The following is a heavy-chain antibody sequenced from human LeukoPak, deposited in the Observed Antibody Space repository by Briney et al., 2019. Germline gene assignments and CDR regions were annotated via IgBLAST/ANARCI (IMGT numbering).Heavy chain of an antibody. CDR2: ISAYNGHT. Sequence: GASVKVSCKASGYTFTSYAVHWVRRAPGQSLEWMGWISAYNGHTNSAQKFQGRVTMTTDTSTSTAYMEMRSLKSDDTAVYYCARDLTHRRNYDNSGYQIVPAFWGQGTLVTVSS. J-gene: IGHJ4*02. CDR1: GYTFTSYA. V-gene: IGHV1-18*01. D-gene: IGHD3-22*01. CDR3: ARDLTHRRNYDNSGYQIVPAF.